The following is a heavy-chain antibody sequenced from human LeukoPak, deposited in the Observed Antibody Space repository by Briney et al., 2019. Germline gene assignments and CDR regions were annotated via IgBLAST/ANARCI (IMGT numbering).Heavy chain of an antibody. J-gene: IGHJ4*02. V-gene: IGHV3-21*01. CDR3: ATNDYGASDY. CDR2: IRSESIYI. CDR1: GFTFSSYS. Sequence: GGSLRLSCAASGFTFSSYSMNWVRQAPGKGLEWVSSIRSESIYIYYADSVKGRFTISRDNAKNSLYLQMNSLRAEDTAVFYCATNDYGASDYWGQGTLVTVSS. D-gene: IGHD4-17*01.